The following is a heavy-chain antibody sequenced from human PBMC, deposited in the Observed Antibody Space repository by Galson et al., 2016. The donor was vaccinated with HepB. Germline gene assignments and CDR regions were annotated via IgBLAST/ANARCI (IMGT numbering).Heavy chain of an antibody. Sequence: SLRLSCAASGFSFSECYMSWIRQAPGKGLEWVSYISSSGSTRYYPDSVKGRFTVSRDNAKNTLYLQMNSLRAEDTAVYYCARDRFIGAAGQLDHWGQGTVVTVSS. V-gene: IGHV3-11*01. CDR2: ISSSGSTR. D-gene: IGHD6-13*01. CDR1: GFSFSECY. J-gene: IGHJ4*02. CDR3: ARDRFIGAAGQLDH.